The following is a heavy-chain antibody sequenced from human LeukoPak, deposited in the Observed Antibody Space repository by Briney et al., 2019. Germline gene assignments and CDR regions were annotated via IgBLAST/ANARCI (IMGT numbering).Heavy chain of an antibody. CDR3: ANTGPGHTAMVKYFDY. V-gene: IGHV3-72*01. CDR1: GFTFSDHY. D-gene: IGHD5-18*01. J-gene: IGHJ4*02. CDR2: TRNKANSYTT. Sequence: GGSLRLSCAASGFTFSDHYMAWVRQAPGKGLEWVGRTRNKANSYTTEYAASVKGGFTISRDDSKNSLYLQMNSLKTEDTAVYYCANTGPGHTAMVKYFDYWGQGTLVTVSS.